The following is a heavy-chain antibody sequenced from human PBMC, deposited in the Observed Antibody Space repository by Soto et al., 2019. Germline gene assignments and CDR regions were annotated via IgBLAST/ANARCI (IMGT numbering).Heavy chain of an antibody. D-gene: IGHD1-7*01. CDR1: GGTFSIYA. J-gene: IGHJ6*02. CDR3: ANWNYDHYYYYYYGMDV. V-gene: IGHV1-69*13. CDR2: IIPIFGTA. Sequence: EASVKVSCKASGGTFSIYAISWVLQAPGQGLEWMGGIIPIFGTANYAQKFQGRVTITADESTSTAYMELSSLRSEDTAVYYCANWNYDHYYYYYYGMDVWGQGTTVTVSS.